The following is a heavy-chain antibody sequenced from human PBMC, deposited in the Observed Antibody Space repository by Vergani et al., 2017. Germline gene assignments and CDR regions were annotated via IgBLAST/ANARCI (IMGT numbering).Heavy chain of an antibody. J-gene: IGHJ6*04. CDR3: GRHNYDFWSGYTDV. V-gene: IGHV4-61*02. D-gene: IGHD3-3*01. CDR2: IYTSGST. CDR1: GGSISSGSYY. Sequence: QVQLQESGPGLVKPSQTLALTCTVSGGSISSGSYYWSWIRQPAGKGRGWIGRIYTSGSTNYNPSLKSRVTMSVDTSTNQFSLKLSSVTAADTAVYYCGRHNYDFWSGYTDVWGKGTTVTVSS.